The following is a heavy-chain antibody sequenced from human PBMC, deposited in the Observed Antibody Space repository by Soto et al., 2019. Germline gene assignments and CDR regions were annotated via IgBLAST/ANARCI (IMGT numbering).Heavy chain of an antibody. CDR1: GGSIRSYC. V-gene: IGHV4-59*12. CDR3: VRVSCTSVNTNLFYS. CDR2: ICNSGTT. J-gene: IGHJ5*01. Sequence: SETLSLTCTVSGGSIRSYCWTWIRQPPGEGLEWIGCICNSGTTNYNPSLKSRVAISIDTPKNQFSLQLSSVTVADTAVYYCVRVSCTSVNTNLFYSCCQGTPVTVS. D-gene: IGHD2-2*01.